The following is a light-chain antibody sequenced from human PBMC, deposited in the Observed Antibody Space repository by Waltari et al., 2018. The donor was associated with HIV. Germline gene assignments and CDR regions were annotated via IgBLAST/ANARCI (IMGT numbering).Light chain of an antibody. CDR2: GNS. CDR1: SSNIGASYD. J-gene: IGLJ3*02. V-gene: IGLV1-40*01. CDR3: QSYDSSLSNWV. Sequence: QSVLTQPPSVSGAPGPRVTISCTGRSSNIGASYDVHCYQQLPGTAPNLLIYGNSNRPSGVPDRFSGSKSGTSASLAITGLQPDDETDYYCQSYDSSLSNWVFGGGTKLTVL.